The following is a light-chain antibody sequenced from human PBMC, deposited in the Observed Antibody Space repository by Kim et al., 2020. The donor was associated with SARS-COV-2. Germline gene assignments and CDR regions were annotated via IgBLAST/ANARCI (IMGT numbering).Light chain of an antibody. CDR1: HGVPNN. CDR3: QQYDDWPPWT. V-gene: IGKV3-15*01. Sequence: ALGERATLSCRASHGVPNNLAWYQQKPGQAPRLLIYGASTRATGIPARFSGSGSGTEFTLTISSLQSEDSAVYYCQQYDDWPPWTFGQGTKVDIK. CDR2: GAS. J-gene: IGKJ1*01.